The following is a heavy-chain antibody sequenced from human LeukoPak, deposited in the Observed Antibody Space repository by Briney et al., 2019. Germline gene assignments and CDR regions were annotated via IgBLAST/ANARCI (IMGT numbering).Heavy chain of an antibody. V-gene: IGHV4-34*01. D-gene: IGHD3-22*01. CDR2: INHSGSI. Sequence: PSETLSLTCAVYGGSFSSYCWSWVRQPPGPGLEWIGEINHSGSINYNPSLKSRVTISVDTSKNQFSLKLSSVTAADTAVYYCASCLSYYYDTSGHQVRDAFDIWGQGKMVTVSS. CDR1: GGSFSSYC. CDR3: ASCLSYYYDTSGHQVRDAFDI. J-gene: IGHJ3*02.